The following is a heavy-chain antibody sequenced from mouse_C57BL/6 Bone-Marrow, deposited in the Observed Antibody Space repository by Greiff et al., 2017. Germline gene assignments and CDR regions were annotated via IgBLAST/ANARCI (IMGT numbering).Heavy chain of an antibody. J-gene: IGHJ4*01. CDR1: GFSLTSYG. V-gene: IGHV2-9*01. Sequence: VKLVESGPGLVAPSQRLSITCTVSGFSLTSYGVDWVRQPPGKGLEWLGVIWGGGSTNYNSALMSRLSISKDNSKSQVFLKMNSLQTDDTAMYYCAKRVYGSRDYAMDYWGQGTSVTVSS. CDR3: AKRVYGSRDYAMDY. D-gene: IGHD1-1*01. CDR2: IWGGGST.